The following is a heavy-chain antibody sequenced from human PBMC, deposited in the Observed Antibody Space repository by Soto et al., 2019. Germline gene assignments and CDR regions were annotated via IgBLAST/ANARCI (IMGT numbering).Heavy chain of an antibody. CDR1: GGTFSSYA. Sequence: ASVKVSCKASGGTFSSYAISWVRQAPGQGLEWMGGIIPIFGTANYAQKFQGRVTITADESTSTAYMELSSLRSEDTAVYYCARKGKLLTLNRSEYYFYYWGQGTLVTVYS. V-gene: IGHV1-69*13. D-gene: IGHD1-26*01. CDR2: IIPIFGTA. J-gene: IGHJ4*02. CDR3: ARKGKLLTLNRSEYYFYY.